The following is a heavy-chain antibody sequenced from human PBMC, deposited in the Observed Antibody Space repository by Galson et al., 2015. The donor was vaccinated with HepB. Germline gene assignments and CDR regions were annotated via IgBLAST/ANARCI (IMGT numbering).Heavy chain of an antibody. CDR3: ARALGYCSSTSCYAGGY. V-gene: IGHV1-69*13. J-gene: IGHJ4*02. D-gene: IGHD2-2*01. Sequence: SVKVSCKASGGTFSSYAISWVRQAPGQGLEWMGGIIPIFGTANYAQKFQGRVTITADESTSTAYMELSSLRSEDTAVYYCARALGYCSSTSCYAGGYWGQGTLVTVSS. CDR2: IIPIFGTA. CDR1: GGTFSSYA.